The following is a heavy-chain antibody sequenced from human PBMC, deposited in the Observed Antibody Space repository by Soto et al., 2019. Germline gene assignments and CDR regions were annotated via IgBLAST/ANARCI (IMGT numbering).Heavy chain of an antibody. V-gene: IGHV4-31*03. Sequence: QVQLQESGPGLVKPSQTLSLTCTVSGGSISSGGYYWSWIRQHPGKGLEWIGYIYYRGSTYYNPSLKSRVNISVDTSKNHFSLKLSSATTADTAVYYCARVGGINWFDPWGQGTLVTVSS. CDR3: ARVGGINWFDP. CDR1: GGSISSGGYY. CDR2: IYYRGST. J-gene: IGHJ5*02. D-gene: IGHD3-16*01.